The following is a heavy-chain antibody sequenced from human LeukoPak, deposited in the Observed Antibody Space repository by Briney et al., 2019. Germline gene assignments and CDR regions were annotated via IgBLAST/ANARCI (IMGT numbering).Heavy chain of an antibody. CDR1: GFTFSNYG. J-gene: IGHJ4*02. CDR3: AKDKASSADY. Sequence: GGSLRLSCAASGFTFSNYGMHWVRQAPGKGLEGVAFMRYDGSNKYYADSVKGRFTISRDNSKNTLYLQMNSLRAADTAVYYCAKDKASSADYWGQGTLVTVSS. V-gene: IGHV3-30*02. CDR2: MRYDGSNK. D-gene: IGHD6-6*01.